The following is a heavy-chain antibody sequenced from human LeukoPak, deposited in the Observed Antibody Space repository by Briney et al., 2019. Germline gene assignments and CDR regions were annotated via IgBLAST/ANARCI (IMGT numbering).Heavy chain of an antibody. D-gene: IGHD4-23*01. J-gene: IGHJ3*02. CDR2: IWYDGSNK. CDR3: AREAYGGEGPFDI. Sequence: GGSLRLSCGASGFTFSSHGMHWVRQAPGKGLEWVAVIWYDGSNKYYADSVKGRFTISRDNSKNTLSLQMNSLRAEDTAVYYCAREAYGGEGPFDIWGQGTMVTVSS. CDR1: GFTFSSHG. V-gene: IGHV3-33*01.